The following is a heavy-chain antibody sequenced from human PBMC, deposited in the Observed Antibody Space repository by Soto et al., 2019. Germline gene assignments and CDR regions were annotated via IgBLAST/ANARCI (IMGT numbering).Heavy chain of an antibody. CDR1: GFTFSSYS. Sequence: VQLVESGGGLVKPGGSLRLSCAASGFTFSSYSMNWVRQAPGKGLEWVSSISSSSSYIYYADSVKGRFTISRDNAKNSLYLQMNSLRAEDTAVYYCARDQGRDVVPAAILHWGQGTLVTVSS. D-gene: IGHD2-2*02. CDR2: ISSSSSYI. V-gene: IGHV3-21*01. CDR3: ARDQGRDVVPAAILH. J-gene: IGHJ4*02.